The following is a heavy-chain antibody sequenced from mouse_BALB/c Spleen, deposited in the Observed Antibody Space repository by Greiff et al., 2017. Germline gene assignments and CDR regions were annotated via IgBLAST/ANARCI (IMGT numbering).Heavy chain of an antibody. J-gene: IGHJ2*01. Sequence: VQLQQSGAELVRSGASVKLSCTASGFNIKDYYMHWVKQRPEQGLEWIGWIDPENGDTEYAPKFQGKATMTADTSSNTAYLQLSSLTSEDTAVYYCNAGGGNYNFDYWGQGTTLTVSS. CDR3: NAGGGNYNFDY. CDR1: GFNIKDYY. D-gene: IGHD2-1*01. V-gene: IGHV14-4*02. CDR2: IDPENGDT.